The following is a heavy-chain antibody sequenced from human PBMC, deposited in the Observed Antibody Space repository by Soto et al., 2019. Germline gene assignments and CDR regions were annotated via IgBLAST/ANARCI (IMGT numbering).Heavy chain of an antibody. V-gene: IGHV1-2*02. CDR1: GHAFIDHY. D-gene: IGHD3-10*01. CDR2: INPNDGGT. J-gene: IGHJ4*02. CDR3: ARDLNPYYGPGSLNGFFDY. Sequence: GASVKVSCKASGHAFIDHYIHWMRQAPGQGLEWMGWINPNDGGTKYAQKFQDRVTMTGDTSISTVYMDLSGLRSDDTAVYYCARDLNPYYGPGSLNGFFDYWGQGTLVTVSS.